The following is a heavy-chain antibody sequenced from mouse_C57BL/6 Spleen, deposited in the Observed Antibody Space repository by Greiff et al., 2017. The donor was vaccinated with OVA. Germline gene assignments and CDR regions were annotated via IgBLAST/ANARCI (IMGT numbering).Heavy chain of an antibody. CDR3: ARVSPGTSRYFDV. CDR2: IFPGSGST. D-gene: IGHD4-1*01. CDR1: GYTFTDYY. Sequence: VKLMESGPELVKPGASVKISCKASGYTFTDYYINWVKQRPGQGLEWIGWIFPGSGSTYYNEKFKGKATLTVDKSSSTAYMLLSSLTSEDSAVYFCARVSPGTSRYFDVWGTGTTVTVSS. J-gene: IGHJ1*03. V-gene: IGHV1-75*01.